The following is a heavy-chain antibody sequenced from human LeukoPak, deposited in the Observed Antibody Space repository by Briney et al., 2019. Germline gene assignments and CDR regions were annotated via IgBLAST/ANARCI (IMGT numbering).Heavy chain of an antibody. D-gene: IGHD3-10*01. Sequence: ASVKVSCKASGYTFTSYDINWVRQATGQGLEWMGWMNPNSGNTGYAQKFQGRVTMTRNTSISTAYMELSSLRSEDTAVYYCARGGSLWFGEPRGYWGQGTLVTVSS. J-gene: IGHJ4*02. CDR2: MNPNSGNT. V-gene: IGHV1-8*01. CDR3: ARGGSLWFGEPRGY. CDR1: GYTFTSYD.